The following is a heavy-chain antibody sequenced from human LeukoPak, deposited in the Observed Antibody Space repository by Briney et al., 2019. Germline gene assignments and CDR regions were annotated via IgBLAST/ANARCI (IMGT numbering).Heavy chain of an antibody. CDR3: ARGSPYYYGSGPFDY. CDR2: ISSSSSYI. D-gene: IGHD3-10*01. Sequence: GGSLRLSCAASGFTFSSYEMNWVRQAPGKGLEWVSSISSSSSYIYYADSVKGRFTISRDNAKNSLYLQMNSLRAEDTAVYYCARGSPYYYGSGPFDYWGQGTLVTVSS. CDR1: GFTFSSYE. J-gene: IGHJ4*02. V-gene: IGHV3-21*01.